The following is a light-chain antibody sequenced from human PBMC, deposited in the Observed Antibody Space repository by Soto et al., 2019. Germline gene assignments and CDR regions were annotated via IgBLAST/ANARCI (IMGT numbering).Light chain of an antibody. J-gene: IGKJ4*01. CDR2: WAS. Sequence: DIVMTQSPDSLAVSLGERATINCKSSQSVLYDSNNKNYLAWYQQKAGQPPKLLLYWASTRESGVPDRFSGSGSGTDFTLTISGLQPEDVAVYYCQQYYSNYLTFGGGTKVEI. CDR1: QSVLYDSNNKNY. V-gene: IGKV4-1*01. CDR3: QQYYSNYLT.